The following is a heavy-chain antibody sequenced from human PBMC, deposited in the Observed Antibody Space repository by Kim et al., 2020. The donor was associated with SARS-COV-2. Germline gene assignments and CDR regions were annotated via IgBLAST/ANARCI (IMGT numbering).Heavy chain of an antibody. CDR3: AVCVRGYYLRFDF. J-gene: IGHJ4*02. D-gene: IGHD3-22*01. CDR2: VNHSGST. CDR1: GGSFNTYY. Sequence: SETLSLTCAVYGGSFNTYYWSWIRLPPGKGLEWIGEVNHSGSTNYNPSLKSRVTISVDTSKNQFSLNLSSVTAADTAVYYCAVCVRGYYLRFDFWCQGTL. V-gene: IGHV4-34*01.